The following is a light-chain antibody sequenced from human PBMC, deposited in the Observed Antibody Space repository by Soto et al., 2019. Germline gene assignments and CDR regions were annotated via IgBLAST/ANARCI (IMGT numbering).Light chain of an antibody. J-gene: IGKJ1*01. V-gene: IGKV1-5*02. Sequence: DIQMTQSPSTLSASVGDRVTIICRASQGISSWLAWYQSKPGKAPKLLIYDASTLKSGVPSRFSGSGSGTEFTLTISSLQPDDFATYYCQQYNANFGQGTKVDIK. CDR3: QQYNAN. CDR2: DAS. CDR1: QGISSW.